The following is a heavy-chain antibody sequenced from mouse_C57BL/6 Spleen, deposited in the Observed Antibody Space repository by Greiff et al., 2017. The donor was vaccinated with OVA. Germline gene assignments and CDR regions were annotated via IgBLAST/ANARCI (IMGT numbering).Heavy chain of an antibody. CDR2: IYPGSGST. CDR3: ARTGKGYYYAMDY. D-gene: IGHD4-1*01. J-gene: IGHJ4*01. V-gene: IGHV1-55*01. CDR1: GYTFTSYW. Sequence: QVQLQQSGAELVKPGASVKMSCKASGYTFTSYWITWVKQRPGQGLEWIGDIYPGSGSTNYNEKFKSKATLTVDTSSSTAYMQLSSLTSEDSAVYYCARTGKGYYYAMDYWGQGTSVTVSS.